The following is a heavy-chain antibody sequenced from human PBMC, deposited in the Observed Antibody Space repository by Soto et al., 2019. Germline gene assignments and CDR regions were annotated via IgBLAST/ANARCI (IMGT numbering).Heavy chain of an antibody. D-gene: IGHD3-9*01. Sequence: ASVKVSCKASGGTFSSYAISWVRQAPGQGLEWMGGIIPIFGTANYAQKFQGRVTITADKSTSTAYMELSSLRSEDTAVYYCARGTRYFDWLEYYYGMDVWGQGTTVTVSS. CDR1: GGTFSSYA. CDR3: ARGTRYFDWLEYYYGMDV. V-gene: IGHV1-69*06. J-gene: IGHJ6*02. CDR2: IIPIFGTA.